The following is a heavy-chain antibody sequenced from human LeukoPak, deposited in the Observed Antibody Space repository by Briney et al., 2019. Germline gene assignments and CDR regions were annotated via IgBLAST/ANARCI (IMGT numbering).Heavy chain of an antibody. Sequence: ASVKVSCKASGYSFTDYYINWVRQAPGQGLEWMGWINPNHGGTHYAQKFQDRVTMTRDTSITTAYMELSSLRSEDTAVYYCARDNDSRDPPHFDYWGQGTLVTVSS. D-gene: IGHD3-16*01. V-gene: IGHV1-2*02. CDR3: ARDNDSRDPPHFDY. CDR1: GYSFTDYY. J-gene: IGHJ4*02. CDR2: INPNHGGT.